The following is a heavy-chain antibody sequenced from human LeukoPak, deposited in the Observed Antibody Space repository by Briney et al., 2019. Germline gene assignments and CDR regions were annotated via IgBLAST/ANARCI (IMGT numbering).Heavy chain of an antibody. CDR2: IIPIFGTA. J-gene: IGHJ6*02. CDR1: GGTFSSYA. D-gene: IGHD5-24*01. CDR3: ARGATREMATPYYYGMDV. Sequence: SVKVSCKASGGTFSSYAISWVRQAPGQGLEWMGGIIPIFGTANYAQKFQGRVTITADESTSTAYMELSSLRSEDTAVYYCARGATREMATPYYYGMDVWGQGTTVTVSS. V-gene: IGHV1-69*13.